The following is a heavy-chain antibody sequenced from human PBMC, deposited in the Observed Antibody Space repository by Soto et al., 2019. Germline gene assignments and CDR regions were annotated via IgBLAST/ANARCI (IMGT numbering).Heavy chain of an antibody. CDR2: IYTSGST. CDR3: ARTVGAAYYFDF. J-gene: IGHJ4*02. D-gene: IGHD1-26*01. CDR1: GGSFSGYF. V-gene: IGHV4-59*10. Sequence: SETLSLTCAVYGGSFSGYFWSWIRQSAGKGLEWIGRIYTSGSTNYNPSLKSRVTMSIDTSNKHFSLSLKSVTAADTAVYYCARTVGAAYYFDFWGQGALVTV.